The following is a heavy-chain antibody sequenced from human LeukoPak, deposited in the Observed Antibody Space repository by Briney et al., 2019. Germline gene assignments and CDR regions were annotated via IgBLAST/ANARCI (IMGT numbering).Heavy chain of an antibody. CDR2: VRHDSSDI. D-gene: IGHD3-10*01. J-gene: IGHJ4*02. CDR1: GFTFNIYS. CDR3: AREWFGELI. V-gene: IGHV3-48*01. Sequence: GGSLRLSCAASGFTFNIYSMNWVRQAPGKGLEWISFVRHDSSDIYYADSVRGRFTISRDNAYNSLHLQMNSLRADDTAVYYCAREWFGELIWGKGTLVTVSS.